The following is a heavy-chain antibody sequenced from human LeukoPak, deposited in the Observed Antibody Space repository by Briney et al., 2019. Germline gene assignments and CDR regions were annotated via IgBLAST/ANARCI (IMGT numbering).Heavy chain of an antibody. J-gene: IGHJ6*02. CDR2: MNPNSGNT. D-gene: IGHD2-2*02. V-gene: IGHV1-8*01. CDR3: ARDIVVVPAAISYPSLYYYYGMDV. Sequence: GASVKVSCKASGYTFTSYDINWVRQATGQGLEWMGWMNPNSGNTSYAQKFQGRVTMTRDTSTSTVYMELSSLRSEDTAVYYCARDIVVVPAAISYPSLYYYYGMDVWGQGTTVTVSS. CDR1: GYTFTSYD.